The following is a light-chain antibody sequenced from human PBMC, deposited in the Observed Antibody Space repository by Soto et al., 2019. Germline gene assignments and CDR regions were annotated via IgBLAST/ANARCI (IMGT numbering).Light chain of an antibody. CDR1: SSDVGGFNY. J-gene: IGLJ1*01. CDR2: EVS. CDR3: RSYTSSNTLT. V-gene: IGLV2-14*01. Sequence: QSALTQPASVSGSPGQSITISCTGSSSDVGGFNYVSWYQQHPGKAPKLMIYEVSNRPSGVSNRFSGSKSDNTASLTISGLQVEDEADYYCRSYTSSNTLTFGTGTKLTVL.